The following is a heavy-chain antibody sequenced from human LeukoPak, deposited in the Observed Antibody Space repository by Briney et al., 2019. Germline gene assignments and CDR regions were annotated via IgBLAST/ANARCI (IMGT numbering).Heavy chain of an antibody. CDR3: ARGLPYSSSWYRGYYYYGMDV. CDR2: INAGNGNT. D-gene: IGHD6-13*01. J-gene: IGHJ6*02. Sequence: ASVKVSCKASGYTFTSYAMHWVRQAPGQRLEWMGWINAGNGNTKYSQKFQDRVTITRDTSASTAYMELSSLRSEDTAVYYCARGLPYSSSWYRGYYYYGMDVWGQGTTVTVSS. CDR1: GYTFTSYA. V-gene: IGHV1-3*01.